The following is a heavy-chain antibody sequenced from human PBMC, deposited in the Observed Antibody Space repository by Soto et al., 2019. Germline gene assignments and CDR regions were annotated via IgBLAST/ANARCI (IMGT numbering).Heavy chain of an antibody. V-gene: IGHV4-30-4*01. Sequence: PSETLSLTCTVSGGSISSGDYYWSWIRQPPGKGLEWIGYIYYSGSTYYNPSLKSRVTISVDTSKNQFSLKLSSVTAADTAVYYCARGRGKTTAFDYWGQGTLVTVSS. J-gene: IGHJ4*02. D-gene: IGHD4-17*01. CDR1: GGSISSGDYY. CDR3: ARGRGKTTAFDY. CDR2: IYYSGST.